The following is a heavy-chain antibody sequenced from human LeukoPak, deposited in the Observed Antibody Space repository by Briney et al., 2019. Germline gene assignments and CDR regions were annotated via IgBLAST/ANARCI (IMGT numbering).Heavy chain of an antibody. CDR2: RNPNSGNT. J-gene: IGHJ6*02. CDR3: ARVESGSYYNYYGMDV. Sequence: ASVKVCCKASGYTFTSYDINWVRQATGQGLEWRGWRNPNSGNTGYAQKFQGRVTMTRNTSISTAYMELSSLRSEDTAVYYCARVESGSYYNYYGMDVRGQGTTVTVSS. D-gene: IGHD1-26*01. CDR1: GYTFTSYD. V-gene: IGHV1-8*01.